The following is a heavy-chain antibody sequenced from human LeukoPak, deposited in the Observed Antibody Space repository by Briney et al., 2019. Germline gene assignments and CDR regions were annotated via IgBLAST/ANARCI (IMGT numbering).Heavy chain of an antibody. Sequence: GGSLRLSCAASGFTFSDYEMNWVRQAPGKGLEWVSYISSSGSTIYYADSVKGRFTISRDSAKNSLYLQMNSLRAEDTAVYYCAKASGIAGFDAFDIWGQGTMVTVSS. CDR1: GFTFSDYE. CDR2: ISSSGSTI. CDR3: AKASGIAGFDAFDI. V-gene: IGHV3-48*03. J-gene: IGHJ3*02. D-gene: IGHD6-13*01.